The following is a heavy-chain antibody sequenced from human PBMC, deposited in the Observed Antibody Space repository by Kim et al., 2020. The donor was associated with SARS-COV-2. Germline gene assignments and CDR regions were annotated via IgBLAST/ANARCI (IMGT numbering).Heavy chain of an antibody. Sequence: YDDSVKGRFTISRDNSKNTLYLQMNSLRAEDTAVYYCARTLVLSGYYGMDVWGQGTTVTVSS. CDR3: ARTLVLSGYYGMDV. V-gene: IGHV3-33*01. D-gene: IGHD3-10*01. J-gene: IGHJ6*02.